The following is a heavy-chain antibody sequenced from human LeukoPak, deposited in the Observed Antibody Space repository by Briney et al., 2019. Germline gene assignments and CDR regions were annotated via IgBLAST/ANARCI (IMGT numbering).Heavy chain of an antibody. J-gene: IGHJ4*02. CDR3: ARGGTGGSLIY. V-gene: IGHV3-74*01. Sequence: GGSLRLSCAASGFTFSSYWMHWVRQDPLKGLVWVSRINSDGGSTGYADSVKGRFTISRDNAKNTLYLQMNSLRAEDTALYYCARGGTGGSLIYWGQGTLVTVSS. CDR1: GFTFSSYW. CDR2: INSDGGST. D-gene: IGHD2-8*02.